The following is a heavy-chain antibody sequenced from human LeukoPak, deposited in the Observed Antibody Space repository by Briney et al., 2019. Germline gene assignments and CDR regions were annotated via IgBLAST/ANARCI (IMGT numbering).Heavy chain of an antibody. V-gene: IGHV4-59*08. J-gene: IGHJ3*02. CDR3: ARPIAAAGFDAFDI. D-gene: IGHD6-13*01. Sequence: SETLSLTCNVSGGSINSYHWSWIRPPPGKGLEWIGYIYYSGSSNYNPSLKSRVTISVDTSKNQFSLKLNSVTATDTAVYYCARPIAAAGFDAFDIWGQGTMVTVSS. CDR2: IYYSGSS. CDR1: GGSINSYH.